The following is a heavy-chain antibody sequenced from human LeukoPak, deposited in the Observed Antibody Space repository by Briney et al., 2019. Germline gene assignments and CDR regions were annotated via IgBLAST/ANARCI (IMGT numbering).Heavy chain of an antibody. D-gene: IGHD4-11*01. V-gene: IGHV1-2*02. CDR2: INPNSGET. J-gene: IGHJ4*02. Sequence: ASVKVSCKPSGYTFSDYYIHWVRQAPGQRLEWMGWINPNSGETKSAQKFQGRVTMTGDTSISTAYMELRRVTSDDTAVYYCARDRDYSNTERGFDYWGQGTLVTVSS. CDR3: ARDRDYSNTERGFDY. CDR1: GYTFSDYY.